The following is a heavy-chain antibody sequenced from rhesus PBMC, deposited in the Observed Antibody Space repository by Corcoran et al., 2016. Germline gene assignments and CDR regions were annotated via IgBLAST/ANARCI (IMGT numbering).Heavy chain of an antibody. Sequence: QVQLQESGPGLVKPSETLSLTCAVSGYSISSNYWSWIHQPPEKGLEWIGYSYGSSGSTYYNPSLKSRVTISTDTSKNQFSLKLSSVTAADTAVYYCARGPGGLDSWGQGVVVTVSS. CDR2: SYGSSGST. J-gene: IGHJ6*01. CDR1: GYSISSNY. CDR3: ARGPGGLDS. V-gene: IGHV4-147*01.